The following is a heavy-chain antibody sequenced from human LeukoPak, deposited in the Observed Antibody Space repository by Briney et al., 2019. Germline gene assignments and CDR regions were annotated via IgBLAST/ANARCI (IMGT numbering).Heavy chain of an antibody. CDR2: IYYSVST. J-gene: IGHJ4*02. D-gene: IGHD2-15*01. Sequence: SQTLSLTCTVSGGSISSGGYYCSWIRQHPGKGLEWIGYIYYSVSTYYNPSPKSRVTISVDTSKNQFSLKLSSVTAADTAVYYCAREALGYCSGGRCGGRVFYWGQGTLVTVSS. CDR1: GGSISSGGYY. CDR3: AREALGYCSGGRCGGRVFY. V-gene: IGHV4-31*03.